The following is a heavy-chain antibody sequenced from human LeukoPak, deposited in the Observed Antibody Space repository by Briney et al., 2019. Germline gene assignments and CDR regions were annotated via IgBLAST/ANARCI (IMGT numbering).Heavy chain of an antibody. J-gene: IGHJ4*02. V-gene: IGHV3-53*01. D-gene: IGHD6-19*01. CDR2: LYSGGAS. CDR3: TKLKGWYGEGFFDY. CDR1: GFTVSSNY. Sequence: GGSLRLSCAASGFTVSSNYMSWVRQPAGKGLEWVSVLYSGGASFYADSVKGRFTISRDTSKNTLYLQMNDLRADDTAVYYCTKLKGWYGEGFFDYWGQGTLVTVSS.